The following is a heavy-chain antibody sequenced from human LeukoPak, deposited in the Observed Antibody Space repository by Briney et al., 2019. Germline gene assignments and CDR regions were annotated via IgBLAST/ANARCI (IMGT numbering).Heavy chain of an antibody. CDR1: GGSFSGYY. V-gene: IGHV4-34*01. CDR2: INHSGST. J-gene: IGHJ4*02. CDR3: ARTLSNWNYVGD. Sequence: PSETLSLTCAVYGGSFSGYYWSWIRQPPGKGLEWIGEINHSGSTNYNPSLKSRVTISMDTSKNQCSLKLSSVTAADTAVYYCARTLSNWNYVGDWGQGALVTVSS. D-gene: IGHD1-7*01.